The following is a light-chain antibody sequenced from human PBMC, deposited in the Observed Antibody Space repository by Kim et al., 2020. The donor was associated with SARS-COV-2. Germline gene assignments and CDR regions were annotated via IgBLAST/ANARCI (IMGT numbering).Light chain of an antibody. V-gene: IGLV1-40*01. CDR2: GNN. J-gene: IGLJ2*01. CDR3: QSYDSSLSGPVV. CDR1: SSNIGAGFD. Sequence: QSALTQPPSVSGAPGQRVTISCTGSSSNIGAGFDVHWYQHLPGTAPRLLIYGNNNRPSGVPDRISGSRSGTSASLAITGLQAEDEADYYCQSYDSSLSGPVVFGGGTQLTVL.